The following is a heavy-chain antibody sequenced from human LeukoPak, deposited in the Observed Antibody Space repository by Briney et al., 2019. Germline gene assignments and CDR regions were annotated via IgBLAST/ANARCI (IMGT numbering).Heavy chain of an antibody. J-gene: IGHJ3*02. Sequence: ASVKVSCKASGYTFTSYGISWVRQAPGQGLEWMGWISAYNGNTNYAQKLQGRVTMTTDTSTSTAYMELRSLRSDDTAVYYCARDVRAVGATFWAAFDIWGQGTMVTVSS. V-gene: IGHV1-18*01. CDR2: ISAYNGNT. CDR1: GYTFTSYG. D-gene: IGHD1-26*01. CDR3: ARDVRAVGATFWAAFDI.